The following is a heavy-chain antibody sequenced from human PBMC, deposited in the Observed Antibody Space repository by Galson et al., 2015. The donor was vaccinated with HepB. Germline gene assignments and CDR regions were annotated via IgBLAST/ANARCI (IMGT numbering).Heavy chain of an antibody. CDR1: GYTFTSYA. CDR3: ARDWVVVAAPNYYYYYGMDV. CDR2: INTNTGNP. V-gene: IGHV7-4-1*02. D-gene: IGHD2-15*01. J-gene: IGHJ6*02. Sequence: SVKVSCKASGYTFTSYAMNWVRQAPRQGLEWMGWINTNTGNPTYAQGFTGRFVFSLDTSVSTAYLQISSLKAEDTAVYYCARDWVVVAAPNYYYYYGMDVWGQGTTVTVSS.